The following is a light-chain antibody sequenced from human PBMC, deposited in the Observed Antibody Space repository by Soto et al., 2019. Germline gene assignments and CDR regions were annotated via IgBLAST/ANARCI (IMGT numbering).Light chain of an antibody. CDR1: QSVSSSY. J-gene: IGKJ1*01. CDR3: QQYCSSPPWT. CDR2: GAS. Sequence: EIVLTQSPGTLSLSPGERATLSCRASQSVSSSYLAWYQQKPGQAPRLLIYGASSRATGIPDRFSGSGSGADFFLLISRLVAEDVSVYYCQQYCSSPPWTFGQGTKVEIK. V-gene: IGKV3-20*01.